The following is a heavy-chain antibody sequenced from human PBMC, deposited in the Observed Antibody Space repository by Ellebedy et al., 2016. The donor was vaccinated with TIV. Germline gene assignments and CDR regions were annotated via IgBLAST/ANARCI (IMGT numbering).Heavy chain of an antibody. CDR3: ARLDSSGYLYYFDY. CDR1: GFTFGTYW. Sequence: GESLKISCAASGFTFGTYWMYWVRQAPGKGLVWVSRINSDCSGRSYPDSVEGRFTISRDNARNTLYLQMDSLRAEDTAVYYCARLDSSGYLYYFDYWGLGTLVTVSS. CDR2: INSDCSGR. J-gene: IGHJ4*02. D-gene: IGHD3-22*01. V-gene: IGHV3-74*01.